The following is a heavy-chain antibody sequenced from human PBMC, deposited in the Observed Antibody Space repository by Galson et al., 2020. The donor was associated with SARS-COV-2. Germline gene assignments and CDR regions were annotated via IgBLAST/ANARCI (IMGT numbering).Heavy chain of an antibody. J-gene: IGHJ4*02. V-gene: IGHV1-18*01. CDR1: GYSFTMYG. Sequence: GASVKVSCKTSGYSFTMYGIDWVRQAPGQGLEWMGWISAYYGDTKYAQKFQGRVTVTTDTSTSTAYMELTSLRPDDTAVYYCVIFDGAVGFDYWGQGTLVTVSS. CDR3: VIFDGAVGFDY. D-gene: IGHD3-10*01. CDR2: ISAYYGDT.